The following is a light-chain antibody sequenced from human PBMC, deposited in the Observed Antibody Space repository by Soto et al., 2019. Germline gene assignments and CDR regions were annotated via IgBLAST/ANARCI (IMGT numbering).Light chain of an antibody. J-gene: IGKJ2*01. CDR2: KTS. CDR3: QQYNTYS. Sequence: DIQMTQSPSTLSASVGDRVSITCRASQSLNSWLAWYQQKPGKAPKLLIYKTSILESGVPSRFSGSGSGTDFTLTISNLQPDDFANYYCQQYNTYSFGQGTKLEIK. V-gene: IGKV1-5*03. CDR1: QSLNSW.